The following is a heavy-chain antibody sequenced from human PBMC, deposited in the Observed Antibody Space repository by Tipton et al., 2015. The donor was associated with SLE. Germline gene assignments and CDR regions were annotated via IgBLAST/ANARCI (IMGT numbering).Heavy chain of an antibody. D-gene: IGHD1-1*01. J-gene: IGHJ6*02. CDR1: GFTFTSSA. Sequence: QLVQSGAEVKKPGTSVKFSCKAPGFTFTSSAIHWVRQARGQRLVWIGWIVVGSGSTNYAQKFQERVIITRDMSTSSGYMEVSSLRSEDTAVYYCAASSSTGTATGYYYGMDVWGQGTTVTVSS. CDR2: IVVGSGST. V-gene: IGHV1-58*02. CDR3: AASSSTGTATGYYYGMDV.